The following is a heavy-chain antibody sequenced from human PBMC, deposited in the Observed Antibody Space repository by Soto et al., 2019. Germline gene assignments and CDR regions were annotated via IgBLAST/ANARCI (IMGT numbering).Heavy chain of an antibody. CDR3: AKGIAAAGPPPGAFYYYYYGMDV. Sequence: GGSLRLSCAASGFTFSSYAMSWVRQAPGKGLEWVSAISGSGGSTYYADSVKGRFTISRDNSKNTLYLQMNSLVAEDTAVYYCAKGIAAAGPPPGAFYYYYYGMDVWGQGTTVTVSS. V-gene: IGHV3-23*01. D-gene: IGHD6-13*01. CDR1: GFTFSSYA. CDR2: ISGSGGST. J-gene: IGHJ6*02.